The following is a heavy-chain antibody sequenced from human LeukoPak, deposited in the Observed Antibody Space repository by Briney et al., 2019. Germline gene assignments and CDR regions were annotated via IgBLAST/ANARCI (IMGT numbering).Heavy chain of an antibody. CDR2: ISAYNGNT. Sequence: ASVKVSCKASGYTFTSYGISWVRQAPGQGLEWMGWISAYNGNTTYAQKLQGRVTMTTDTSTSTAYMEPRSLRSDDTAVYYCARDRHIVATMRSLTIWGQGTMVTVSS. J-gene: IGHJ3*02. D-gene: IGHD5-12*01. V-gene: IGHV1-18*01. CDR3: ARDRHIVATMRSLTI. CDR1: GYTFTSYG.